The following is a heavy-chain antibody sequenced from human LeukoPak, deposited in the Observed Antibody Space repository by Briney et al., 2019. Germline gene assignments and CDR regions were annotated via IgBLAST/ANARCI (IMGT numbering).Heavy chain of an antibody. D-gene: IGHD3-22*01. CDR3: ARVLGDSSGYMDY. V-gene: IGHV3-33*01. J-gene: IGHJ4*02. CDR1: GFTFSRYG. Sequence: PGRSLRLSCAASGFTFSRYGMHWVRQAPGEGLEWVAVIWYEGINKDYADSVKGRFTISRDNSRNTLYLQMNSLRVEDTAVYYCARVLGDSSGYMDYWGQGARVTVSS. CDR2: IWYEGINK.